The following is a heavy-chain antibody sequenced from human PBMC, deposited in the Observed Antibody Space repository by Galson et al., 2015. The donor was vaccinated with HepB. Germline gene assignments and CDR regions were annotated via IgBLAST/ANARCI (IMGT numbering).Heavy chain of an antibody. Sequence: SLRLSCAASGFTFSSYAMHWVRQTPGKGLEWVAVISYDGSNKYYADSVKGRFTISRDNSKNTLYLQMNSLRAEDTAVYYCARAGPDYWGQGTLVTVSS. CDR3: ARAGPDY. CDR1: GFTFSSYA. CDR2: ISYDGSNK. V-gene: IGHV3-30-3*01. J-gene: IGHJ4*02.